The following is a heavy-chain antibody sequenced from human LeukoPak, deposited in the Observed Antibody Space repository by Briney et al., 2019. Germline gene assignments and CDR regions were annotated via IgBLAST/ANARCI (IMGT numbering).Heavy chain of an antibody. Sequence: GGSLRLSCAASGFTFSSYEMNWVRQAPGKGLEWVSYISSSGSTIYYADSVKGRFTISRDNAKNSLYLQMNSLRAEDTAVYYCARGYPTTLGCYMDVWGKGTTVTVSS. CDR3: ARGYPTTLGCYMDV. CDR1: GFTFSSYE. J-gene: IGHJ6*03. D-gene: IGHD6-19*01. V-gene: IGHV3-48*03. CDR2: ISSSGSTI.